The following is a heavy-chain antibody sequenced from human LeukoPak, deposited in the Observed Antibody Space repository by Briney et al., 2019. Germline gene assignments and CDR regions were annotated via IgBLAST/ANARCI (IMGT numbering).Heavy chain of an antibody. CDR3: AKDWGIAAAGNYFDY. J-gene: IGHJ4*02. Sequence: PGGSLRLSCAASGVTFSSYGMHWVRQAPGKGLEWVAVISYDGSNKYYADSVKGRFIISRDNSKNTLYLQMNSLRAEDTAVYYCAKDWGIAAAGNYFDYWGQGTLVTVSS. CDR1: GVTFSSYG. V-gene: IGHV3-30*18. D-gene: IGHD6-13*01. CDR2: ISYDGSNK.